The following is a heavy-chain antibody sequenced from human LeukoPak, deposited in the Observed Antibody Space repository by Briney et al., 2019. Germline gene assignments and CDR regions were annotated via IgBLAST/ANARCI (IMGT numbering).Heavy chain of an antibody. D-gene: IGHD3-22*01. CDR1: GGSISSSSYY. Sequence: SETLSLTCTVSGGSISSSSYYWGWIRPPPGKGLEWIGSIYYSGSTYYNPSLKSRVTISVDTSKNQFSLKLSSVTAADTAVYYCARHVSGGYPHYYYYMDVWGKGTTVTVSS. CDR2: IYYSGST. J-gene: IGHJ6*03. CDR3: ARHVSGGYPHYYYYMDV. V-gene: IGHV4-39*01.